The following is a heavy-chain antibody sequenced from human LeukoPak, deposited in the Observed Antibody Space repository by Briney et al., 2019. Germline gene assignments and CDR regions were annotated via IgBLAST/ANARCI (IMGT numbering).Heavy chain of an antibody. D-gene: IGHD6-19*01. Sequence: GGSLRLSCAASGYTFSSYAMSWVRQDPGKGLEWVSAISGSGGSTYYADSVKGRFTISRDNSKNTLYLQMNSLRAEDTAVYYCAKGPSWYSSGWYDYWGQGTLVTVSS. J-gene: IGHJ4*02. V-gene: IGHV3-23*01. CDR2: ISGSGGST. CDR1: GYTFSSYA. CDR3: AKGPSWYSSGWYDY.